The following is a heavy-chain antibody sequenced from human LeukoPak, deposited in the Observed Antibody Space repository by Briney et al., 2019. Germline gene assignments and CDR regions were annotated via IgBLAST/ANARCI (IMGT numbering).Heavy chain of an antibody. CDR2: INPNSGGT. J-gene: IGHJ6*03. D-gene: IGHD2-15*01. V-gene: IGHV1-2*02. CDR3: ARTIGYCSGGSCYPPRYYYYYYMDV. CDR1: GYSFTAYY. Sequence: GASVKVSCKASGYSFTAYYMHWVRQAPGQGLEWMGWINPNSGGTNYAQKFQGRVTMTRDTSITTAYMEMSRLRSDDTALYYCARTIGYCSGGSCYPPRYYYYYYMDVWGKGTTVTVSS.